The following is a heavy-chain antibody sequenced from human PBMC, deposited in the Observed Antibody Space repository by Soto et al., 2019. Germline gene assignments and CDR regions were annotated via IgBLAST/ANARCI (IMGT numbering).Heavy chain of an antibody. J-gene: IGHJ3*01. V-gene: IGHV3-33*01. CDR2: IWYDGNNK. CDR3: ARPTSGNAFDV. Sequence: QVHLVESGGGVVQPGRSLRLSCAASGFTFRSHGMHWVRQASGKGLEWVAVIWYDGNNKYYIDSVKGRFTISRDNSKNTLYLQMNSLRVEDTAVYYCARPTSGNAFDVWGQGTVVTVSS. CDR1: GFTFRSHG.